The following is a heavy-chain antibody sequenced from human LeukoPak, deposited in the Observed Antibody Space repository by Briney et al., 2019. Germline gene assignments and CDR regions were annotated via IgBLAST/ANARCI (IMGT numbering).Heavy chain of an antibody. CDR3: AISHDFWSGYYFL. CDR2: ISGSGGSS. D-gene: IGHD3-3*01. CDR1: GFTFSSYV. V-gene: IGHV3-23*01. J-gene: IGHJ4*02. Sequence: GGSLRLSCAASGFTFSSYVMTWVRQAPGKGLEWVSAISGSGGSSYYADSVKGRFTISRDNSKNTLYLQMNSLRAEDTAVYYCAISHDFWSGYYFLWGQGTLVTVSS.